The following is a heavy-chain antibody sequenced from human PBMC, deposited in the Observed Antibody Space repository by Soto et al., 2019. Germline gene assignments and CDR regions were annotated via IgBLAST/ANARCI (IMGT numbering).Heavy chain of an antibody. CDR2: ISSSSSYI. Sequence: AGGSLRLSCAASGFTFSSYSMNWVRQAPGKGLEWVSSISSSSSYIYYADSVKGRFTISRDNAKNSLYLQMNSLRAEDTAVYYCARMYSSSWRYYYGMDVWGQGTTVTVSS. D-gene: IGHD6-13*01. V-gene: IGHV3-21*01. CDR1: GFTFSSYS. CDR3: ARMYSSSWRYYYGMDV. J-gene: IGHJ6*02.